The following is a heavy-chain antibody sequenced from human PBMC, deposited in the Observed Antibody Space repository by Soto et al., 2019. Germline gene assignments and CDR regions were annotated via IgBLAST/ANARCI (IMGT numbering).Heavy chain of an antibody. J-gene: IGHJ4*02. CDR1: GGSFSGYY. Sequence: LSLTCAVYGGSFSGYYWSWIRQPPGKGLEWIGEINHSGSTNYNPSLKSRVTISVDTSKNQFSLKLSSVTAADTAVYYCAREAGTTLGPFDYWGQGTLVTVSS. CDR2: INHSGST. CDR3: AREAGTTLGPFDY. D-gene: IGHD1-1*01. V-gene: IGHV4-34*01.